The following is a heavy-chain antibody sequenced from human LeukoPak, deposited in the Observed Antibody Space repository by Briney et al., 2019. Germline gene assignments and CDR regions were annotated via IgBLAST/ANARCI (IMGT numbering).Heavy chain of an antibody. CDR3: AKERAGYTNPYYFDY. CDR1: GFTFTNSW. CDR2: IRSDASYR. J-gene: IGHJ4*02. Sequence: GGSLRLSCTASGFTFTNSWMSWVRLAPGKGLEWVATIRSDASYRHYADSVRGRFTISRDNSKNTLYLHMNSLRAEDTAVYYCAKERAGYTNPYYFDYWGQGTLVTVSS. D-gene: IGHD3-16*02. V-gene: IGHV3-7*03.